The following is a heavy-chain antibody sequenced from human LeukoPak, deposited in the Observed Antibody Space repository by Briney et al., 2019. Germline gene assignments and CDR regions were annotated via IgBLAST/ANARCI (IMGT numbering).Heavy chain of an antibody. D-gene: IGHD2-15*01. Sequence: SVKVSCKASGGTFSSYAISWVRQAPGQGLEWMGRIIPILGIANYAQKFQGRVTITADKSTSTAYMELSSLRSEDTAVYYCARDQAVVVAAEDYYGMDVWSQGTTVTVSS. CDR3: ARDQAVVVAAEDYYGMDV. J-gene: IGHJ6*02. CDR1: GGTFSSYA. V-gene: IGHV1-69*04. CDR2: IIPILGIA.